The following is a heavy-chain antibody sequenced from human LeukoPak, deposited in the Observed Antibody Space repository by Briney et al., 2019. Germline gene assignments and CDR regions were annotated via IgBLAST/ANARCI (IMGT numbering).Heavy chain of an antibody. D-gene: IGHD6-13*01. V-gene: IGHV3-30-3*01. J-gene: IGHJ4*02. CDR1: GFTFSSYA. CDR2: ISYDGSNK. CDR3: ARDPSSSWYFDY. Sequence: GRSLRLSCAASGFTFSSYAMHWVRQAPGKGLEWVAVISYDGSNKYYADSVKGRFTISRDNSKNTLYLQVNSLRAEDTAVYYCARDPSSSWYFDYWGQGTLVTVSS.